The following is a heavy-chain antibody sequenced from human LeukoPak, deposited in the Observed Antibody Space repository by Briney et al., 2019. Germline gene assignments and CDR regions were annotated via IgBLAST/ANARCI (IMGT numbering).Heavy chain of an antibody. CDR2: IKSDGSTT. D-gene: IGHD2-2*01. J-gene: IGHJ5*02. Sequence: GGSLRLSCVASGFTFSNYWMHWVRQAPGRGLVWVSRIKSDGSTTDYANSVEGRFTVSRDNAKNTLYLQMNSLGEEDTAVYYCARGPTAMGWFDPWGQGTLLTVSS. CDR1: GFTFSNYW. CDR3: ARGPTAMGWFDP. V-gene: IGHV3-74*01.